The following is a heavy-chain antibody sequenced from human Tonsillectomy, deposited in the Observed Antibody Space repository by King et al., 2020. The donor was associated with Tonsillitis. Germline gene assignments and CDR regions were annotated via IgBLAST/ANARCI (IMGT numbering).Heavy chain of an antibody. V-gene: IGHV3-66*01. J-gene: IGHJ2*01. CDR3: ARDWSAARSYWYFDL. D-gene: IGHD2-2*01. CDR1: GFTVSSNY. Sequence: VQLVESGGGLVQPGGSLRLSCAASGFTVSSNYMSWVRQAPGKGLEWVSVIYSGGSTYYADSVKGRFTISRDNSKNTLYLQMNSLRAEDTAVYYCARDWSAARSYWYFDLWGRGTPVTVSS. CDR2: IYSGGST.